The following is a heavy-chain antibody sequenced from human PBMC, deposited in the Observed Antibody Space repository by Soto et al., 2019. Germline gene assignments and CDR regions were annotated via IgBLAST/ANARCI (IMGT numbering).Heavy chain of an antibody. CDR3: ARAHVLLWFGETIHNWFDP. J-gene: IGHJ5*02. CDR2: INHSGST. D-gene: IGHD3-10*01. Sequence: PSETLSLTCAVYGGSFRGYYWSWIRQPPGKGLEWIGEINHSGSTNYNPSHKSRVTISVATSKKQFSLKLSSVTAADTAVYYCARAHVLLWFGETIHNWFDPWGQGTLVTVSS. V-gene: IGHV4-34*01. CDR1: GGSFRGYY.